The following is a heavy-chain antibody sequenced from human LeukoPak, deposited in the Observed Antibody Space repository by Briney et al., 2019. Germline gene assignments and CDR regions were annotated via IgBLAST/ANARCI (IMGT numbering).Heavy chain of an antibody. Sequence: ASVKVSCKASGGTFSSYAISWVRQAPGQGLEWMGWINPNSGGTNYAQKFLGRVTMTRDTSISTAYMELSRLRSDDTAVYYCARGPHWDPHFDYWGQGTLVTVSS. CDR1: GGTFSSYA. D-gene: IGHD7-27*01. CDR3: ARGPHWDPHFDY. CDR2: INPNSGGT. V-gene: IGHV1-2*02. J-gene: IGHJ4*02.